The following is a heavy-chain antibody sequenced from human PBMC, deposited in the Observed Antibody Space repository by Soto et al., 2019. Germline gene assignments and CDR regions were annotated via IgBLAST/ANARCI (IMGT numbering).Heavy chain of an antibody. Sequence: PSEPLSLTCNVFGGSINTFYWSWVRQPAGKGLEWIGRIFSSGSTSFNPSLESRVAMSVDTSKNHFSLNLSSVTAADMAVYYCAREGSYSAYNFAHGIQLWSFDFWGQGALVTVSS. J-gene: IGHJ4*02. V-gene: IGHV4-4*07. CDR1: GGSINTFY. CDR2: IFSSGST. CDR3: AREGSYSAYNFAHGIQLWSFDF. D-gene: IGHD5-12*01.